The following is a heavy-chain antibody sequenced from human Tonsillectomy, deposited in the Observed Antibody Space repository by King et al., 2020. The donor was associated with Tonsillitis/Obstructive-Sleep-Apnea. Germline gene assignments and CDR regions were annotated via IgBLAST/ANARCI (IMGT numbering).Heavy chain of an antibody. D-gene: IGHD3-3*01. V-gene: IGHV3-9*01. CDR3: AKDTGRLLTTYMDV. Sequence: VQLVVSGGGLVQPGRSLRLSCAASGFTFDDYDMHWVRHAPGKGLEWVSGVTWNSGSIGYADAVKGRFTISRDNAKHTLYLQMNSLRAEDTAVYYCAKDTGRLLTTYMDVWGKGTTVTVSS. CDR1: GFTFDDYD. J-gene: IGHJ6*03. CDR2: VTWNSGSI.